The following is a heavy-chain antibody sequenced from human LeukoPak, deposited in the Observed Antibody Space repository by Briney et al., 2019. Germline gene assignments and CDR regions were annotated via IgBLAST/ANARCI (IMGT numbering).Heavy chain of an antibody. CDR1: GGSISSDAYS. J-gene: IGHJ5*02. Sequence: PSETLSLTCAVSGGSISSDAYSWNWIRQPPGKGLEWIGSIYYSGSTYYNPSLKSRVTISVDTSKNQFSLKLSSVTAADTAVYYCARHIPKGFEWVAIRYFDWLCPWFDPWGQGTLVTVSS. CDR3: ARHIPKGFEWVAIRYFDWLCPWFDP. V-gene: IGHV4-30-2*03. CDR2: IYYSGST. D-gene: IGHD3-9*01.